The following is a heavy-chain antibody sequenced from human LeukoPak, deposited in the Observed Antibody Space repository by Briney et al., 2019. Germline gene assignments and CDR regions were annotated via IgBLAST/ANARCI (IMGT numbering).Heavy chain of an antibody. CDR3: ARDWDGYNFIGYYYYGMDV. V-gene: IGHV3-33*01. CDR1: RFTFSSYG. Sequence: GRSLRLSCAASRFTFSSYGMHWVRQAPGKGLEWVAVIWYDGSNKYYADSVKGRFTISRDNSKNTLYLQMNSLRAEDTAVYYCARDWDGYNFIGYYYYGMDVWGQGTTVTVSS. CDR2: IWYDGSNK. D-gene: IGHD5-24*01. J-gene: IGHJ6*02.